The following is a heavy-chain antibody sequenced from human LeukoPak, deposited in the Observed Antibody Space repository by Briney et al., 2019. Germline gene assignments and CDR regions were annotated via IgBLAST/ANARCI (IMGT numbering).Heavy chain of an antibody. CDR2: ISYDGSNK. CDR1: GFTFSSYG. V-gene: IGHV3-30*18. D-gene: IGHD6-13*01. CDR3: AKAKLERSSSWYYPIYYYYYGMDV. J-gene: IGHJ6*02. Sequence: PGGSLRLSCAASGFTFSSYGMHWVRQAPGKGPEWVAVISYDGSNKYYADSVKGRFTISRDNSKNTLYLQMNSLRAEDTAVYYCAKAKLERSSSWYYPIYYYYYGMDVWGQGTTVTVSS.